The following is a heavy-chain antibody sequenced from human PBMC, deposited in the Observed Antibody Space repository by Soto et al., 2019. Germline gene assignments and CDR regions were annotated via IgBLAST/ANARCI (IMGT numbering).Heavy chain of an antibody. V-gene: IGHV3-23*01. CDR3: AKGERFDSSGYYYKDAFDI. D-gene: IGHD3-22*01. CDR1: GFTFSSYV. J-gene: IGHJ3*02. Sequence: PGGSLRLSCAASGFTFSSYVMSWVRQTPGKGLEWVSAISSTGGSTNYADSVKGRFTISRDNSKNAVYMRMNSLRAEDTAVYYCAKGERFDSSGYYYKDAFDIWGQGTMVTVSS. CDR2: ISSTGGST.